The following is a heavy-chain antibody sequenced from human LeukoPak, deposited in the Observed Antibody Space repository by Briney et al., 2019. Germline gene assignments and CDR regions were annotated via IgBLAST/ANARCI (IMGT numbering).Heavy chain of an antibody. CDR2: IYYSGST. CDR3: ARVGGGATIAFDI. Sequence: SETLSLTCTVSGGSISSYYWSWIRQPPGKGLEWIGYIYYSGSTNYNPSLKSRVTISVDTSKNQFSLKLSSVTAADTAVYYCARVGGGATIAFDIWGQGTMVTVSS. V-gene: IGHV4-59*01. D-gene: IGHD5-12*01. J-gene: IGHJ3*02. CDR1: GGSISSYY.